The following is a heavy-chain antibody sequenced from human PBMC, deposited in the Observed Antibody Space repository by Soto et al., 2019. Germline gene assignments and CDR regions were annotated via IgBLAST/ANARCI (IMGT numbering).Heavy chain of an antibody. D-gene: IGHD6-13*01. Sequence: QVQLQQWGAGLLKPSETLSLTCAVYGGSFSGYYWSWIRQPPGKGLEWIGEINHSGSTNYNPSLRGRVTIPVDTSKNQFPLKLSAVTAADPAVYYWARGYSRSWYRPFDYWGQGTLVTVSS. CDR1: GGSFSGYY. CDR2: INHSGST. CDR3: ARGYSRSWYRPFDY. J-gene: IGHJ4*02. V-gene: IGHV4-34*01.